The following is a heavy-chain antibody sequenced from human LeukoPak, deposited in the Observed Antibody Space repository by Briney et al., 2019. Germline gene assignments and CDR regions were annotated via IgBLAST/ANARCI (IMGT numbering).Heavy chain of an antibody. J-gene: IGHJ4*02. V-gene: IGHV4-30-4*08. D-gene: IGHD6-13*01. CDR3: ASEGIAAAGTFDY. Sequence: SETLSLTCTVSGGSISSGDYYWSWIRQPPGKGLEWIGYIYYSGSTYYNPSLKSRVTISVDTSKNQFSLKLTSVTAADTAVYYCASEGIAAAGTFDYWGQGTLVTVSS. CDR2: IYYSGST. CDR1: GGSISSGDYY.